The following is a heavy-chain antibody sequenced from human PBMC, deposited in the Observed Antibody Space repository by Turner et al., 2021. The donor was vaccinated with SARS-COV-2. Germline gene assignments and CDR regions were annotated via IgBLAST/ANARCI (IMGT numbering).Heavy chain of an antibody. D-gene: IGHD1-26*01. V-gene: IGHV4-39*01. Sequence: QRELQEAGPGLVKPSETLALPCTGSGGSISSITYYWGGIRKPPGKGLEWIVSIDYSGSTYYNASLKSRVTISGDTSKIQFSLKLSSVTAADTAVYYCARQSEWELLGVLDAFDIWGQGTMVTVSS. CDR1: GGSISSITYY. CDR2: IDYSGST. CDR3: ARQSEWELLGVLDAFDI. J-gene: IGHJ3*02.